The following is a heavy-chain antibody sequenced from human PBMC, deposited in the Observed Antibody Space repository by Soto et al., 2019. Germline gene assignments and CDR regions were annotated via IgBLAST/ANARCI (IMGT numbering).Heavy chain of an antibody. J-gene: IGHJ4*02. Sequence: GGSLRLSCAASDFDFSSYGIHWVRQAPGKGLEWVAASSYDGRETFYADSAKGRFTVSKEMSKNTAFLQTNALRHEDTAVYFCARDSGWPILNFDNWGQGTPVTVSS. CDR1: DFDFSSYG. CDR3: ARDSGWPILNFDN. D-gene: IGHD3-10*01. CDR2: SSYDGRET. V-gene: IGHV3-30*03.